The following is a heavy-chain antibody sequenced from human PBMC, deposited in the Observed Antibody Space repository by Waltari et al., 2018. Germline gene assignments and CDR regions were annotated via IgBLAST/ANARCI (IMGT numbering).Heavy chain of an antibody. CDR1: GGSISSGGYS. CDR2: IYYSGST. CDR3: ANRPFYYDSSGDPPGAFDI. J-gene: IGHJ3*02. D-gene: IGHD3-22*01. Sequence: QVQLQESGPGLVKPSQTLSLTCTVSGGSISSGGYSWSWIRQHPGKGLEWIGYIYYSGSTYYNPSLKSRVTISVDTSKNQFSLKLSSVTAADTAVYYCANRPFYYDSSGDPPGAFDIWCQGTMVTVSS. V-gene: IGHV4-31*03.